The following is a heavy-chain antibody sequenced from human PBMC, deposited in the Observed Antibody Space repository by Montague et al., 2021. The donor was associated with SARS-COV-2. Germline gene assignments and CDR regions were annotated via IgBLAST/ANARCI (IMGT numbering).Heavy chain of an antibody. CDR3: ARDGFYYDRSGPSNFDY. CDR1: VGSISSNNCY. V-gene: IGHV4-39*07. Sequence: SETLSLTCTVSVGSISSNNCYWGWIRQPPGKALEWIGSIYYSGSTYYNPSLKSRVTMSVDTSENQFSPKLSSVTAADTAVYYCARDGFYYDRSGPSNFDYWGQGTLVTVSS. D-gene: IGHD3-22*01. CDR2: IYYSGST. J-gene: IGHJ4*02.